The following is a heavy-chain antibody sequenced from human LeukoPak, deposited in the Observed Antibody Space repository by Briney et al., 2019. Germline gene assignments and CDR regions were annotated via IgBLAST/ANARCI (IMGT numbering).Heavy chain of an antibody. J-gene: IGHJ3*02. CDR3: AREILYYYDSSGRGAFDI. D-gene: IGHD3-22*01. V-gene: IGHV3-20*04. CDR2: INWNGGST. CDR1: GFTFDDYG. Sequence: GGSLRLSXAASGFTFDDYGMSWVRQGPGKGLEWVSGINWNGGSTGYADSVKGRFTISRDNAKNSLYLQMNSLRAEDTALYYCAREILYYYDSSGRGAFDIWGQGTMVTVSS.